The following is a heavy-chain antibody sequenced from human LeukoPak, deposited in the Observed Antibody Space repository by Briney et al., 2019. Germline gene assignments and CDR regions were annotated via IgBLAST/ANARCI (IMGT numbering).Heavy chain of an antibody. CDR2: INPNSGGT. V-gene: IGHV1-2*02. Sequence: EASLKVSCKASGYTFTGYYMHWVRQAPGQGLEWMGWINPNSGGTNYAQKFQGRVTMTRDTSISTAYMELSRLRSDDTAVYYCARRVDYYDSSGYSPLFDYWGQGTLVTVSS. J-gene: IGHJ4*02. CDR3: ARRVDYYDSSGYSPLFDY. CDR1: GYTFTGYY. D-gene: IGHD3-22*01.